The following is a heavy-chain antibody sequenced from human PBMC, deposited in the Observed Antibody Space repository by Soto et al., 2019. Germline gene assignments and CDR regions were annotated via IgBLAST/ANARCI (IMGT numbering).Heavy chain of an antibody. D-gene: IGHD3-22*01. CDR1: GGTFSSYA. V-gene: IGHV1-69*12. Sequence: VQLVQSGAEVKKPGSSVKVSCKASGGTFSSYAISWVRQAPGQELEWMGGIIPSFGTANYAQKFQGRVTITADESTSTAYMELSSLRSEDTAVYYCAREEASGSGWAIIDYWGQGTLVTVSS. J-gene: IGHJ4*02. CDR2: IIPSFGTA. CDR3: AREEASGSGWAIIDY.